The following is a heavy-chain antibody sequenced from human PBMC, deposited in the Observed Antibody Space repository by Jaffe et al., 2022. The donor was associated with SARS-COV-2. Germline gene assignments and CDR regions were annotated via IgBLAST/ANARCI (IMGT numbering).Heavy chain of an antibody. Sequence: EVHLVESGGGLVQPGRSLRLSCAASGFTFDDYGMHWVRQAPGKGLEWVSGISWNSGSIGYADSVKGRFTISRDNAKNSLYLQMNSLRVEDTALYYCAIDREASGDYADYWGQGTLVTVSS. CDR2: ISWNSGSI. J-gene: IGHJ4*02. CDR1: GFTFDDYG. CDR3: AIDREASGDYADY. V-gene: IGHV3-9*01.